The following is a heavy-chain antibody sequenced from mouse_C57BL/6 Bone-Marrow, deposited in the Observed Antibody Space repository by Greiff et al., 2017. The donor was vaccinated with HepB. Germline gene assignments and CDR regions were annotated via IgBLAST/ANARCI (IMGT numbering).Heavy chain of an antibody. V-gene: IGHV1-61*01. Sequence: QVQLQQPGAELVRPGSSVKLSCKATGYTFTSYWLDWVKQRPGQGLEWIGNIYPSDSETHYNQKFKDKATLTVDKSSSTAYMQLSSLTSEDSAVYFCARDFYYYGSSYLHWYFEVWGTGTTVTVSS. J-gene: IGHJ1*03. CDR2: IYPSDSET. CDR1: GYTFTSYW. CDR3: ARDFYYYGSSYLHWYFEV. D-gene: IGHD1-1*01.